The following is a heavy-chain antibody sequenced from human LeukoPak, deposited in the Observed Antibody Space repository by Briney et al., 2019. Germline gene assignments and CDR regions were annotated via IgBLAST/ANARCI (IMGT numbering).Heavy chain of an antibody. CDR3: AKGGYTTWFDP. CDR2: IRSTGGDT. J-gene: IGHJ5*02. CDR1: GFTFRAYS. D-gene: IGHD2-15*01. V-gene: IGHV3-23*01. Sequence: GGSLRLSCAASGFTFRAYSMSWVRQAPGKGLEWVSNIRSTGGDTYYTDSVKGRFTISRDNSKNTLYLEMNSLRAEDTAVYYCAKGGYTTWFDPWGQGTLVTVSS.